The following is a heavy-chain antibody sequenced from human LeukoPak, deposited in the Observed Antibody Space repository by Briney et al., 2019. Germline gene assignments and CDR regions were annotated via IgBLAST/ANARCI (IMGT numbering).Heavy chain of an antibody. D-gene: IGHD2-2*01. V-gene: IGHV1-46*03. J-gene: IGHJ4*02. CDR3: ARDAPFKYCSSTSCSGFDY. CDR2: INPSGGST. CDR1: GYTFTSYY. Sequence: ASVEVSCKASGYTFTSYYMHWVRQAPGQGLEWMGIINPSGGSTSYAQKFQGRVTMTRDTSTSTVYMELSSLRSEDTAVYYCARDAPFKYCSSTSCSGFDYWGQGTLVTVSS.